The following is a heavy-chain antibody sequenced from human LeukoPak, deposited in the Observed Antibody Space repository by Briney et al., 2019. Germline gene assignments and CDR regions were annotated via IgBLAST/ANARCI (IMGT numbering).Heavy chain of an antibody. Sequence: PGRALRLSCAAPGFTFSSYGMHWVRQGPGKGLEWGSVISYDGSNKYYADSVKGRFTISRDNSKTTLYLQMNSLRAEDTAVYYCAKSAGTSSVRGYFDYWGQGTLVTVSS. CDR2: ISYDGSNK. CDR1: GFTFSSYG. V-gene: IGHV3-30*18. D-gene: IGHD2-2*01. J-gene: IGHJ4*02. CDR3: AKSAGTSSVRGYFDY.